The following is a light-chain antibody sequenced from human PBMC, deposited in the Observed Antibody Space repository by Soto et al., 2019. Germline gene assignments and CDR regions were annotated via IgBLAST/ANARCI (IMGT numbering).Light chain of an antibody. CDR1: QSVSSSY. J-gene: IGKJ1*01. V-gene: IGKV3-20*01. CDR2: GAS. CDR3: QQYGSSPLT. Sequence: EIVLTQSPGALSLSPGERATLSCGASQSVSSSYLAWYQQKPGQAPRLLIYGASTRATGIPDRFSGSGSGTDLTLTISRLEPEDFELYYCQQYGSSPLTFGQGTKVEIK.